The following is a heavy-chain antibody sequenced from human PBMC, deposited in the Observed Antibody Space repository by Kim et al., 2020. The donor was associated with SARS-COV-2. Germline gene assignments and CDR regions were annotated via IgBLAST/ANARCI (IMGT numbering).Heavy chain of an antibody. J-gene: IGHJ4*02. V-gene: IGHV6-1*01. Sequence: SQTLSLTCAISGDSVSSNRVAWNWMRQSPSRGLEWLGMTYYRSKWYNDYAVSVKSRISINPDTAKNQFSLQVNSVTPEDTAVYYCTRGSKGSAGSFDYWGQGTLVTVSS. D-gene: IGHD6-13*01. CDR3: TRGSKGSAGSFDY. CDR2: TYYRSKWYN. CDR1: GDSVSSNRVA.